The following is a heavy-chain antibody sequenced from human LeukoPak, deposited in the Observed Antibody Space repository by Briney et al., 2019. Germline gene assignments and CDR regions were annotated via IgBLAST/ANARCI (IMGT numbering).Heavy chain of an antibody. J-gene: IGHJ3*02. CDR1: GGSISSSSYY. CDR2: IYYSGST. D-gene: IGHD3-3*01. Sequence: SETLSLTCTVSGGSISSSSYYWGWIRQPPGKGLEWIGSIYYSGSTFYNPSLKGRVTISVDTSKNQFSLKLSSVTAADTAVYYCARDRHSIRFLEWLTPFDIWGQGTMVTVSS. CDR3: ARDRHSIRFLEWLTPFDI. V-gene: IGHV4-39*02.